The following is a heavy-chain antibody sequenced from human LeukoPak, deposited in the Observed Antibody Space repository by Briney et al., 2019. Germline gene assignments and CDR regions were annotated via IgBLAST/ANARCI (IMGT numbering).Heavy chain of an antibody. CDR1: GFTFSSYV. J-gene: IGHJ4*02. V-gene: IGHV3-48*03. CDR3: ARESVLGARYFDY. CDR2: ISSSGSTI. Sequence: GGSLRLSCAASGFTFSSYVMNWVRQAPGKGLEWVSYISSSGSTIYYADSVKGRFTISRDNAKNSLYLQMNSLRAEDTAVYYWARESVLGARYFDYWGQGTLVTVSS.